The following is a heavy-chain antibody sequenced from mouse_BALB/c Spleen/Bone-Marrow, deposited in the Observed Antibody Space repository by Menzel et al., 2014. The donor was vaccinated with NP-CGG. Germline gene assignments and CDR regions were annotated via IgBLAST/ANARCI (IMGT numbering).Heavy chain of an antibody. Sequence: QVQLQQPGAELVKPGASVRLSCKASGYSFTSYWIHWVKQRPGQGLEWIGEINPNNGRNNYNEKFKNKATLTVDKSSSTAYMQLSSLTSEDSAVYYCARYDGPAWFAYWGQGTLVTVSA. J-gene: IGHJ3*01. D-gene: IGHD2-3*01. CDR1: GYSFTSYW. CDR2: INPNNGRN. CDR3: ARYDGPAWFAY. V-gene: IGHV1S81*02.